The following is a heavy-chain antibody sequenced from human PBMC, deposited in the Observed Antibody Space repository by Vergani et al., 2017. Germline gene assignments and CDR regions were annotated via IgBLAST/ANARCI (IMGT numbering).Heavy chain of an antibody. CDR1: GFTFSDYY. CDR2: ISRSGSTI. V-gene: IGHV3-11*01. CDR3: AGGFYNGVPFEY. J-gene: IGHJ4*02. Sequence: QVHLVESGGGLVRPGGSLRLSCAASGFTFSDYYMSWIRQAPGKGLEWVSYISRSGSTIYHADSVKGRFTITRDNAKNSLYLQMNTLRAEDTAVYYCAGGFYNGVPFEYWGQGTLVTVSS. D-gene: IGHD5-24*01.